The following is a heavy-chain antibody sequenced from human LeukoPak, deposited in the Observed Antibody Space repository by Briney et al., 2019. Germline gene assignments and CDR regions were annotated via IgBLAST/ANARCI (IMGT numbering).Heavy chain of an antibody. CDR2: ISSSSSYI. D-gene: IGHD4-23*01. CDR1: GFTFSSYS. CDR3: ARSFGPNSNWFDP. Sequence: GGSLRLSCAASGFTFSSYSMNWVRQAPGKGLEWVSSISSSSSYIYYADSVKGRFTISRDNAKNSLYLQMNSLRAEDTAVYYCARSFGPNSNWFDPWGQGTLVTVSS. J-gene: IGHJ5*02. V-gene: IGHV3-21*01.